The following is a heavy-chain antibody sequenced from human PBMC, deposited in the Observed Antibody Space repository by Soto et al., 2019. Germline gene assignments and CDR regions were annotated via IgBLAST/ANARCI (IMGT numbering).Heavy chain of an antibody. V-gene: IGHV3-72*01. J-gene: IGHJ4*02. CDR1: GFTLSYHY. CDR3: VRATFFSDSSGYTRCLDY. CDR2: SRDKPQGYST. D-gene: IGHD3-22*01. Sequence: GGSLRLSCAGSGFTLSYHYIDWVRQSPGKGLEWVGRSRDKPQGYSTTYAASVKGRFTTSRDESKNSAYLQMNSLKTEDTAVYYCVRATFFSDSSGYTRCLDYWGQGTLVTVSS.